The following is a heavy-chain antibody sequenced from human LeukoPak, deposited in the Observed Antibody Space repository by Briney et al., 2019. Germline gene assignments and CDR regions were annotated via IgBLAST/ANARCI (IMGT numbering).Heavy chain of an antibody. V-gene: IGHV1-46*01. J-gene: IGHJ4*02. D-gene: IGHD3-10*01. CDR1: GYTFTSYY. Sequence: ASVKVSCKASGYTFTSYYMHRVRQAPGQGLEWMGIINPSGGSTSYAQKFQGRVTMTRDTSTSTVYMELSSLRSEDTAVYYCARAYGSGSYTLLFFDYWGQGTLVTVSS. CDR3: ARAYGSGSYTLLFFDY. CDR2: INPSGGST.